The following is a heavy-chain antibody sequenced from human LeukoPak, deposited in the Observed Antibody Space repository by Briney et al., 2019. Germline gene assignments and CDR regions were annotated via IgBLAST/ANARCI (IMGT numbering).Heavy chain of an antibody. Sequence: SETLSLTCTVSGGSLGNYYWNWIRQPPGKGLEWIGYLHYTGSTAYNPSLKSRVTISVDMSKNQFSLNLSSVTATDTAVYYCARRSRPIFGSNYFDSWGQGILVTVSS. J-gene: IGHJ4*02. CDR1: GGSLGNYY. D-gene: IGHD3-3*01. V-gene: IGHV4-59*01. CDR3: ARRSRPIFGSNYFDS. CDR2: LHYTGST.